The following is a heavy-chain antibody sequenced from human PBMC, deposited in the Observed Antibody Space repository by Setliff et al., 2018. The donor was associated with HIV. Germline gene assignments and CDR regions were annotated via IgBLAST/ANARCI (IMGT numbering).Heavy chain of an antibody. J-gene: IGHJ6*03. CDR1: GDPISTYY. D-gene: IGHD3-22*01. Sequence: SETLSLTCTVSGDPISTYYWSWVRKPPGKGLEWIGYVYLSGSTSYSPSLRGRVTMSVDPSKNQFSLKLNSVTAADTAIYYCARGNYDTSDYYTNFYYYYMDVWGKGTAVTVTS. CDR3: ARGNYDTSDYYTNFYYYYMDV. V-gene: IGHV4-59*01. CDR2: VYLSGST.